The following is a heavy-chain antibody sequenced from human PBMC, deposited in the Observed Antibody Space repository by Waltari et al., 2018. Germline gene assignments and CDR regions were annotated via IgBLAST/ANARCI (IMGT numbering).Heavy chain of an antibody. CDR1: GYTFTSYA. CDR3: ARENINCSGGSWYDGMDV. V-gene: IGHV1-69*01. Sequence: QVQLVQSGAEVKKPGASVKVSCKASGYTFTSYAISWVRQAPGQGLEWWVGSIPMFGTANYEQKFKGRVTRTADESTSTAYMVLSSLRSEDTAVYYCARENINCSGGSWYDGMDVWGQGTTVTVSS. D-gene: IGHD2-15*01. CDR2: SIPMFGTA. J-gene: IGHJ6*02.